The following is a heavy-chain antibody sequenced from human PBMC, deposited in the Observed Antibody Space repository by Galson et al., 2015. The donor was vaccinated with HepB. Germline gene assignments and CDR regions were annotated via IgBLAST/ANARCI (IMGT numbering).Heavy chain of an antibody. Sequence: SLRLSCAASGFTFSRYGMHWVRQAPGRGLEWVAVIWYDGSNKYYADSVKGRSTISRDNSKSTLYLQMNSLRAEDTAVYYCARVGVKSVFGVVIGYYGMDVWGQGTTVTVSS. J-gene: IGHJ6*02. CDR2: IWYDGSNK. V-gene: IGHV3-33*01. CDR1: GFTFSRYG. D-gene: IGHD3-3*01. CDR3: ARVGVKSVFGVVIGYYGMDV.